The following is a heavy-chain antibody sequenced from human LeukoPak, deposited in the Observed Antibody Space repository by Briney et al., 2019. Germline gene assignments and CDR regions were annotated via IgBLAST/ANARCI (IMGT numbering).Heavy chain of an antibody. J-gene: IGHJ4*02. D-gene: IGHD1-1*01. CDR3: AKDPGYVIYYFDY. CDR2: ISGNGGST. Sequence: PGGSLRLSCAASGFTFSSYSMNWVRQAPGKGLEWVSTISGNGGSTYYADSVRGRFTISRDNSKNTLYLLMNSLRAEDTAVYYCAKDPGYVIYYFDYWGQGTLVTVAS. V-gene: IGHV3-23*01. CDR1: GFTFSSYS.